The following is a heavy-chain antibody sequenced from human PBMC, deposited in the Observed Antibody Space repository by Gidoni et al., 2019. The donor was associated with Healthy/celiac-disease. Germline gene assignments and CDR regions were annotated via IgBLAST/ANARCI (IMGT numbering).Heavy chain of an antibody. J-gene: IGHJ4*02. CDR2: ISSSSSYI. V-gene: IGHV3-21*01. D-gene: IGHD6-19*01. Sequence: EVQLVESGGGLVKPGGSLRLSCAASGFTFSRDSMNWVRQDPGKGLESVSSISSSSSYIYYADSVKGRFTISRDNAKNSLYLQMNSLRAEDTAVYYCASGSDSSGDYWGQGTLVTVSS. CDR1: GFTFSRDS. CDR3: ASGSDSSGDY.